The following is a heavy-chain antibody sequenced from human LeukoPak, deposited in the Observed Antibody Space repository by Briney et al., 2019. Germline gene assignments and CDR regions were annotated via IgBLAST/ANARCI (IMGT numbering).Heavy chain of an antibody. J-gene: IGHJ4*02. CDR3: ARVEQSLFFDY. D-gene: IGHD1/OR15-1a*01. CDR1: GGTFSSYA. CDR2: IIPIFGTA. V-gene: IGHV1-69*13. Sequence: SVNVSCKASGGTFSSYAISWVRQAPGQGLEWMGGIIPIFGTANYAQKFQGRVTITADESTSTAYMELSSLRSEDTAVYYCARVEQSLFFDYWGQGTLVAVSS.